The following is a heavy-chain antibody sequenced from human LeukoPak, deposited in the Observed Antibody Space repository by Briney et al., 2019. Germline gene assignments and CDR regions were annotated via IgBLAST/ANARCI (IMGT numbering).Heavy chain of an antibody. CDR3: ARDQSRDSGSYDF. CDR2: INSIFGTA. V-gene: IGHV1-69*01. J-gene: IGHJ4*02. Sequence: ASVKVSCKASGGTFSSYGVSWVRQAPGQGLEWMGGINSIFGTAKYPQKFQGRVTITADESTSTAYMELSSLRSEDTAVYYCARDQSRDSGSYDFWGQGTLVTVSS. CDR1: GGTFSSYG. D-gene: IGHD1-26*01.